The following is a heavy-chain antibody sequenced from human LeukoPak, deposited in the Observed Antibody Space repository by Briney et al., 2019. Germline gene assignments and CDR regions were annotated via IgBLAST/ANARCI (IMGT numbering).Heavy chain of an antibody. CDR1: GFIFSHYA. CDR3: AREVRYFDWLGSPSFDY. Sequence: GGSLRLSCAASGFIFSHYALSWVRQAPGKGLEWVSGISGSGDSRDHADSVKGRFTISRDNAKNSLYLQMNSLRAEDTAVYYCAREVRYFDWLGSPSFDYWGQGTLVTVSS. D-gene: IGHD3-9*01. V-gene: IGHV3-23*01. CDR2: ISGSGDSR. J-gene: IGHJ4*02.